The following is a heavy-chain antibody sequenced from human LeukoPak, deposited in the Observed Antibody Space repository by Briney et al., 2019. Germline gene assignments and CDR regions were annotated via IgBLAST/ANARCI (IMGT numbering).Heavy chain of an antibody. CDR3: ARGPFFEWRGLGF. Sequence: GASVKVSCKSSGYTFSDYYIHWVRQAPGQGLEWMGWINPKSGGTSYAQKFQGRVTLARDTPISAAYMDLSSLRSDDSAVYYCARGPFFEWRGLGFWGQGTLVTVSS. J-gene: IGHJ4*02. D-gene: IGHD3-3*02. V-gene: IGHV1-2*02. CDR2: INPKSGGT. CDR1: GYTFSDYY.